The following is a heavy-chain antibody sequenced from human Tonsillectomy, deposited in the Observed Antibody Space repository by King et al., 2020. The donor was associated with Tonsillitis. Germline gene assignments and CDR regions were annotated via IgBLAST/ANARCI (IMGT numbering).Heavy chain of an antibody. CDR2: IYSAYGST. J-gene: IGHJ4*02. D-gene: IGHD4-17*01. CDR1: GFTFSDYA. Sequence: VQLVESGGGLVQPGGSLRLSCIASGFTFSDYAMSWVRQAPGKGLEWVSVIYSAYGSTYYADSVKGRFTISTDISKNMLYLQMNSLRAEDTTVYYCAKALSARTYRDPRPYDYWGQGALVTVSS. CDR3: AKALSARTYRDPRPYDY. V-gene: IGHV3-23*03.